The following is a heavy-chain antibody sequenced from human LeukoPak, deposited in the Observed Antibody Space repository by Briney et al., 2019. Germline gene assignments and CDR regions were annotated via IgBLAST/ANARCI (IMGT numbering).Heavy chain of an antibody. V-gene: IGHV3-15*01. Sequence: KPGGSLRLSCAASGFTFSNAWMNGVGRAPGKGLEWVGRIKSKTDGGTTDYAAPVKGRFTISRDDSKNTLYLQMNSLKTEDTAVYYCTTVGVYSSGWCAFGYWGQGTLVTVSS. J-gene: IGHJ4*02. CDR3: TTVGVYSSGWCAFGY. D-gene: IGHD6-19*01. CDR1: GFTFSNAW. CDR2: IKSKTDGGTT.